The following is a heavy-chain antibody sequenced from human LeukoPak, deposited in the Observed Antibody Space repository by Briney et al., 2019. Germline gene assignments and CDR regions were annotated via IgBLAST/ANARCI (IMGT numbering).Heavy chain of an antibody. CDR3: ANDFDH. Sequence: GGSLRLSCAASGFTFNNYAMSWVRQAPGKGLEWVSTISGSDDNTYYADSVKGRFTISRDISKSTLYLQMNSLRADDTALYYCANDFDHWGQGTLVTVSS. CDR2: ISGSDDNT. V-gene: IGHV3-23*01. CDR1: GFTFNNYA. J-gene: IGHJ4*02.